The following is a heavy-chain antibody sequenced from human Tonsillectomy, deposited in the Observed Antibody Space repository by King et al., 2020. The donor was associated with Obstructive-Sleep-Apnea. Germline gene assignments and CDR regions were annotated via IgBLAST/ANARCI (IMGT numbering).Heavy chain of an antibody. CDR1: GYTFTGYY. D-gene: IGHD6-19*01. Sequence: QLVQSWAEVKKPGASVKVSCKASGYTFTGYYMHWLRQAPGQGLEWMGWIDPNSGDTKYVQKFQGRLTLTRDTSISTAYMELRSLRSDDTAVYYCARGGSGWYVGRCFDPWGQGTLVTVSS. CDR2: IDPNSGDT. CDR3: ARGGSGWYVGRCFDP. V-gene: IGHV1-2*02. J-gene: IGHJ5*02.